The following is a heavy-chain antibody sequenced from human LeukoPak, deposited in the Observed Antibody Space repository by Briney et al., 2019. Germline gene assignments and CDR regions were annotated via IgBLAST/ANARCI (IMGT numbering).Heavy chain of an antibody. D-gene: IGHD2-2*02. V-gene: IGHV1-2*02. CDR2: INPNSGGT. CDR1: GYTFTGYY. J-gene: IGHJ4*02. CDR3: GRAGCSRTSCYNY. Sequence: ASVKVSCKASGYTFTGYYMHWVRQAPGQGLEWMGWINPNSGGTNYAQKFQGRVTMTRDTSISTAYMELSRLRSDDTAVYYCGRAGCSRTSCYNYWGQGTLVTVSS.